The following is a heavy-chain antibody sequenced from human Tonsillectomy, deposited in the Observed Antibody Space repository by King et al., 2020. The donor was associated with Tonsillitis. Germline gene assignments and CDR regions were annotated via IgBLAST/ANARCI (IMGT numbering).Heavy chain of an antibody. Sequence: QLVQSGAEVKKPGASVKVSCKASGYTFTGYYMHWVRQAPGQGLEWMGWINPNSGGTNYAQKVQGWVTMTRATSIITAYMELSRLRSDDTAVYYCASDGGRIWQLGRGDYYMDVWGKGTTVTVSS. J-gene: IGHJ6*03. CDR3: ASDGGRIWQLGRGDYYMDV. CDR2: INPNSGGT. V-gene: IGHV1-2*04. CDR1: GYTFTGYY. D-gene: IGHD6-6*01.